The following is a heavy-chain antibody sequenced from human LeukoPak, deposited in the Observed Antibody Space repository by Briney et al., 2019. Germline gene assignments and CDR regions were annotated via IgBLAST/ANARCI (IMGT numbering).Heavy chain of an antibody. V-gene: IGHV1-69*05. CDR2: IIPIFGTA. D-gene: IGHD2-2*01. Sequence: GSSVKVSCQACGGTFSSYAISWVRQAPGQGLEWMGGIIPIFGTANYAQKFQGRVTITTDESTSTAYMELSSLRSEDTAVYYCARDKCSSTSCFDAFDIWGQGTMVTVSS. CDR1: GGTFSSYA. CDR3: ARDKCSSTSCFDAFDI. J-gene: IGHJ3*02.